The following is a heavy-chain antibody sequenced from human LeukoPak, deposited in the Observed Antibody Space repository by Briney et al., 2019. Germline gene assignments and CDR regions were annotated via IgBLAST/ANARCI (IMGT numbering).Heavy chain of an antibody. CDR3: ANLGYYYDSSGYGGWTVFDY. CDR1: GGSISSYY. D-gene: IGHD3-22*01. V-gene: IGHV4-59*13. Sequence: MSSETLSLTCTVSGGSISSYYWSWIRQPPGEGLEWIGYIYYSGSTNYNPSLKSRVTISVDTSKNQFSLKLSSVTAADTAVYYCANLGYYYDSSGYGGWTVFDYWGQGTLVTVSS. CDR2: IYYSGST. J-gene: IGHJ4*02.